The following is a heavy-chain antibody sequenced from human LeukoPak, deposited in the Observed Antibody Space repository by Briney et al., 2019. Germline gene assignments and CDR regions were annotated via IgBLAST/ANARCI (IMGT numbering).Heavy chain of an antibody. D-gene: IGHD2-2*01. CDR2: INHSGST. CDR3: ARFKGPYCSSTSCYPDAFDI. V-gene: IGHV4-34*01. Sequence: PSETLSLTCAVYGGSFSGYYWSWIRQPPGKGLEGIGEINHSGSTNYNPSLKSRVTISVDTSKNQFSLKLSSVTAADTAVYYCARFKGPYCSSTSCYPDAFDIWGQGTMVTVSS. J-gene: IGHJ3*02. CDR1: GGSFSGYY.